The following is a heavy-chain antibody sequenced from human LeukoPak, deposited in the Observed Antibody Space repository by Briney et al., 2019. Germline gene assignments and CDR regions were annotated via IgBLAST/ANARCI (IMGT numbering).Heavy chain of an antibody. V-gene: IGHV4-34*01. D-gene: IGHD6-13*01. CDR3: ARAITTSSSWYLSGRGYFDY. Sequence: SETLSLTCTVSGGSISSYYWSWIRQPPGKGLEWIGEINHSGSTNYNPSLKSRVTISVDTSKNQFSLKLSSVTAADTAVYYCARAITTSSSWYLSGRGYFDYWGQGALVTVSS. J-gene: IGHJ4*02. CDR1: GGSISSYY. CDR2: INHSGST.